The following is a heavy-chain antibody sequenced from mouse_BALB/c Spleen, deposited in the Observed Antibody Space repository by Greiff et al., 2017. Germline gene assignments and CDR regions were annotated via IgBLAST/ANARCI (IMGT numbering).Heavy chain of an antibody. Sequence: VQLHQSGPSLVQPSQSLSITCTVSGFSLTSYGVHWVRQSPGKGLEWLGVIWRGGSTDYNAAFMSRLSITKDNSKSQVFFKMNSLQADDTAIYYCAKNLGTTVVATDYAMDYWGQGTSVTVSS. D-gene: IGHD1-1*01. CDR2: IWRGGST. V-gene: IGHV2-5-1*01. CDR1: GFSLTSYG. CDR3: AKNLGTTVVATDYAMDY. J-gene: IGHJ4*01.